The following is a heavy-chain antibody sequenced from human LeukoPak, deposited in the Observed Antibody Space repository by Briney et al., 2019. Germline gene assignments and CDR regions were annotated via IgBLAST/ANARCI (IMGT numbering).Heavy chain of an antibody. CDR3: ARHVRYCSSTSCYHYYYMDV. CDR2: IYNSGNT. V-gene: IGHV4-59*08. J-gene: IGHJ6*03. Sequence: SETLSLTCTVSGGSINSYYWTWIRQPPGKGLEWIGNIYNSGNTNYNPSLKSRVTISVDTSKNQFSLKLSSVTAADTAVYYCARHVRYCSSTSCYHYYYMDVWGKGTTVTISS. D-gene: IGHD2-2*01. CDR1: GGSINSYY.